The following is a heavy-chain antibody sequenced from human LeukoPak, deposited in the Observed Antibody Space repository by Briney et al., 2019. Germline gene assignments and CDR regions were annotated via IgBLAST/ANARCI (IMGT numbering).Heavy chain of an antibody. J-gene: IGHJ4*02. CDR3: ASQQLQWRESYYFDD. Sequence: ASVKVSCKASGYIFTGYYMHWVRQAPGQGLEWMGWINPNTVGTKYAQKFQGRVTMTRDTSISTAYMELSRLGSDDTALYYCASQQLQWRESYYFDDWGQGTLVTVSS. CDR2: INPNTVGT. D-gene: IGHD5-24*01. V-gene: IGHV1-2*02. CDR1: GYIFTGYY.